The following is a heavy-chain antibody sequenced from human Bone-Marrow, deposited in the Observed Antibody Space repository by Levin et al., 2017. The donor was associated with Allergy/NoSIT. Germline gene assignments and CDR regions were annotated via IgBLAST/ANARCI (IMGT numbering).Heavy chain of an antibody. CDR1: GFTVSSNY. V-gene: IGHV3-53*01. Sequence: PSQTLSLTCAASGFTVSSNYMSWVRQAPGKGPEWVSVIYSGGSTYYADSVKGRFTISRDNSKTTLYLQMNSLRAEDTAVYYCARGWFGELLSHWGQGTLVTVSS. J-gene: IGHJ4*02. CDR2: IYSGGST. D-gene: IGHD3-10*01. CDR3: ARGWFGELLSH.